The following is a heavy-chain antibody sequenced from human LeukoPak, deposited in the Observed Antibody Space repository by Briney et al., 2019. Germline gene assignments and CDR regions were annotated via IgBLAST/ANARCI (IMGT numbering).Heavy chain of an antibody. D-gene: IGHD3-10*01. Sequence: ASVKVSCKASGYTFTSYYMHWVRQAPGQGLEWMGIINPSGGSTSYAQKFQGRVTMTRDTSTSTVYMELSSLRSEDTAVYYCARAKLLWFGELFSPGFDPWGQGTLVTVSS. V-gene: IGHV1-46*01. J-gene: IGHJ5*02. CDR1: GYTFTSYY. CDR2: INPSGGST. CDR3: ARAKLLWFGELFSPGFDP.